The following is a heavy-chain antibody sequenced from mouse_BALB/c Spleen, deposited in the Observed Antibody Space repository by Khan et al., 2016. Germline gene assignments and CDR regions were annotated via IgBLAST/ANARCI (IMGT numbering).Heavy chain of an antibody. CDR2: IWSDGNT. J-gene: IGHJ4*01. CDR3: ARQDYRSYAMDY. CDR1: GFSLTSYG. Sequence: QVQLKESGPDLVAPSQSLSITCTVSGFSLTSYGVHWVRQPPGKGLEWLVVIWSDGNTSYNSTLKSRLSISKDNSKSQVFLKMISPQTDDTAMYYCARQDYRSYAMDYWGQGTSVTVSS. V-gene: IGHV2-6-2*01. D-gene: IGHD2-14*01.